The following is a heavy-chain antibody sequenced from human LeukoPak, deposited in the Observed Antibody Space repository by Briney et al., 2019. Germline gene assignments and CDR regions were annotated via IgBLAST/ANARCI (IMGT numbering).Heavy chain of an antibody. CDR1: GYTFNGYY. CDR2: INPNSGGT. Sequence: ASVKVSCKASGYTFNGYYMQWVRQAPGQGPEWMGWINPNSGGTNYAQKFQGRVTMTRDTSISTAYMELSRLRSDDTAVYYCARDYGVFGVVSLYYYMDVWGKGTTVTVSS. V-gene: IGHV1-2*02. CDR3: ARDYGVFGVVSLYYYMDV. D-gene: IGHD3-3*01. J-gene: IGHJ6*03.